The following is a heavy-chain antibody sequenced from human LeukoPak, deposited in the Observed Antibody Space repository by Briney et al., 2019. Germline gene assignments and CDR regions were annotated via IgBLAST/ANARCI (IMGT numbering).Heavy chain of an antibody. CDR1: GGSFSGYY. CDR2: INHSGST. Sequence: SETLSLTCAVYGGSFSGYYWSWIRQPPGKGLEWIGEINHSGSTNYNPSLKSRVTISVDTSKNQFSLKLSSVTAADTAVYYCARDGYKSVAYFDYWGQGTLVTVSS. D-gene: IGHD5-24*01. V-gene: IGHV4-34*01. J-gene: IGHJ4*02. CDR3: ARDGYKSVAYFDY.